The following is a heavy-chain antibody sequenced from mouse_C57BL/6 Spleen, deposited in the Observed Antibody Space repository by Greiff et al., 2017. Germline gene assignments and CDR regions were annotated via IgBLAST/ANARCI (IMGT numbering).Heavy chain of an antibody. CDR1: GYTFTSYW. CDR2: IYPSDSET. V-gene: IGHV1-61*01. J-gene: IGHJ2*01. Sequence: QVQLQQPGAELVRPGSSVKLSCKASGYTFTSYWMDWVKQRPGQGPEWIGNIYPSDSETHYNQKFKDKATLTVDKSSSTAYMQLSSLTSEDSAVYYCARGGFFDYWGQGTTLTVSS. CDR3: ARGGFFDY.